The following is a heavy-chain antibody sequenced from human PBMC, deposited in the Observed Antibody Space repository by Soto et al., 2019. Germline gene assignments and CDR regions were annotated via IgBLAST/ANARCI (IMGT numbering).Heavy chain of an antibody. V-gene: IGHV3-66*01. D-gene: IGHD4-17*01. CDR3: ARAPLYGGNSV. CDR2: IYSGGAT. Sequence: GGSMKLSCAASGLTVNSNYMTWVRQAPGKGLEWVSVIYSGGATYYADSVKGRFTISRDNSKNTLYLQMNSLRAEDTAVYYCARAPLYGGNSVWGQGTVVTVSS. J-gene: IGHJ4*02. CDR1: GLTVNSNY.